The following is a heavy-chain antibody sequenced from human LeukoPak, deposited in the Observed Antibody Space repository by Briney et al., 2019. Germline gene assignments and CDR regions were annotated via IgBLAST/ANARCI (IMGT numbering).Heavy chain of an antibody. CDR1: GYTFTSYG. CDR3: ARDVFCSGNSCLRDAFDI. D-gene: IGHD2-15*01. V-gene: IGHV1-18*01. Sequence: ASVTVSCKASGYTFTSYGVSWVRQAPGQSLEWLGWISAYNGNTHYAENFQARVTMTTDTSTSTAYMELRSLKSDDTAVYYCARDVFCSGNSCLRDAFDIWGQGTKVTVSS. CDR2: ISAYNGNT. J-gene: IGHJ3*02.